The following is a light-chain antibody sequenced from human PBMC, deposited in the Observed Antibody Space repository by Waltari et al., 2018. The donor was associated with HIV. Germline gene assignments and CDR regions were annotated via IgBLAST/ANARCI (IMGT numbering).Light chain of an antibody. J-gene: IGLJ2*01. CDR1: SSDVGGYSY. Sequence: QSALTQPASVSGSPGQSITISCTGTSSDVGGYSYVSWDQQHPGKAPKLMLYEVSNLPSVVSHRFSGSKSGNTSSLTISGLQAEDEADYYCSSYTTSSSLLFGGGTKLTVL. CDR3: SSYTTSSSLL. CDR2: EVS. V-gene: IGLV2-14*01.